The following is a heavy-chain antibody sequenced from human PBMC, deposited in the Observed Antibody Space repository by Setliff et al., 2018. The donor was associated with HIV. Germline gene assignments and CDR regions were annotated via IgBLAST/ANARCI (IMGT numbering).Heavy chain of an antibody. D-gene: IGHD3-10*01. V-gene: IGHV4-61*02. CDR2: IHISGNT. CDR3: ARDNSYHYGSGGHYYYAMDV. CDR1: GGSISSGSYY. J-gene: IGHJ6*02. Sequence: SETLSLTCTVSGGSISSGSYYWSWIRQPAGKGLEWIGRIHISGNTNHNPSLESRVAISIDTSKNQLSLKLSSVTAADTAVYYCARDNSYHYGSGGHYYYAMDVWGQGTTVTVSS.